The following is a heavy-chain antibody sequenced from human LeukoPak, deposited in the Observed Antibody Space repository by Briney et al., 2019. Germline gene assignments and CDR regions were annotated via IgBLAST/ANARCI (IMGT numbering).Heavy chain of an antibody. V-gene: IGHV3-21*01. CDR1: GFTFSSYR. J-gene: IGHJ4*02. CDR3: ARVSEAVPNY. CDR2: ISSSSSYI. D-gene: IGHD1-26*01. Sequence: PGGSLRLSCAASGFTFSSYRMNWVRQAPGKGLEWVSSISSSSSYIYYADSVKGRFTISRDNAKNSLYLQMNSLRAEDTAVYYCARVSEAVPNYWGQGTLVTVSS.